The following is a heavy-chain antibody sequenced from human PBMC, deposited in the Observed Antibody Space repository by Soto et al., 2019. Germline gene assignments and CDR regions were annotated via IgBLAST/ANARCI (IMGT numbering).Heavy chain of an antibody. D-gene: IGHD1-26*01. CDR3: ARAPTASSPFVY. J-gene: IGHJ4*02. Sequence: QVQLVQSGAEMKRPGSSVKVSCEASGGTFPNSTFNWVRQAPGRGLEWMGRIIPVLNIANYAQNFHGRITITADKSTSTAYLELTSLRSDDTAIYFCARAPTASSPFVYWGQGSLVTVSS. CDR2: IIPVLNIA. CDR1: GGTFPNST. V-gene: IGHV1-69*02.